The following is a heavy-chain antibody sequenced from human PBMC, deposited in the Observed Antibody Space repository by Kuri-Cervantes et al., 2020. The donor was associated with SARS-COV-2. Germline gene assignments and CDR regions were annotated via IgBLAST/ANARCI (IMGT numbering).Heavy chain of an antibody. CDR3: ASVSTMGVSLD. D-gene: IGHD5-24*01. J-gene: IGHJ4*02. V-gene: IGHV3-23*01. Sequence: GESLKISCAASRFTFNNYDLIWVRQAPGKGLEWVSSISTSGGDTNYADSLKGRFTISRDNCKNTLYLQMNSLRVEDTAVYYCASVSTMGVSLDWGQGTLVTVSS. CDR2: ISTSGGDT. CDR1: RFTFNNYD.